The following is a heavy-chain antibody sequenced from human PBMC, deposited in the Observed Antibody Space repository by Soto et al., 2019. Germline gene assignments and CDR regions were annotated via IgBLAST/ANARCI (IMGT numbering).Heavy chain of an antibody. J-gene: IGHJ6*02. D-gene: IGHD1-1*01. CDR1: GGSISSYY. Sequence: QVQLQESGPGLVKPSETLSLTCTVSGGSISSYYWSWIRQPPGKGLEWIGYIYYSGSTNYNPSLKSRVHISVDTSKNQFSLKLSSVTAADTAVYYCARGTTGNLYYYGMDVWGQGTTVTVSS. V-gene: IGHV4-59*01. CDR2: IYYSGST. CDR3: ARGTTGNLYYYGMDV.